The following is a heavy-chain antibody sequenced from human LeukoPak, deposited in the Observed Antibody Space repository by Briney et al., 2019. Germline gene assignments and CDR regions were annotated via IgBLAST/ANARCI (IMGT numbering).Heavy chain of an antibody. CDR1: GFTFNTYS. CDR3: ARDSFTGIAAAGP. V-gene: IGHV3-48*04. CDR2: ISSGGRTI. D-gene: IGHD6-13*01. J-gene: IGHJ5*02. Sequence: PGGSLRLSCAASGFTFNTYSMNWVRQAPGKGLEWVSSISSGGRTIYYADSVKGRFTISRDNAKNSLYLQMNSLRAEDTAVYYCARDSFTGIAAAGPWGQGTLVTVSS.